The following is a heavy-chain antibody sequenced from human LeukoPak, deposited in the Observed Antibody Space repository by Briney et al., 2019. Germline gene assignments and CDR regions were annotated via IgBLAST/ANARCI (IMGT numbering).Heavy chain of an antibody. J-gene: IGHJ5*02. CDR3: AKEPTITIFGPEDP. Sequence: PGGSLRLSCAASGFTFSSYAMSWVRQAPGKGLEWVSAISGSGGSTDYADSVKGRFTISRDNSKNTLYLQMNSLRAEDTAVYYCAKEPTITIFGPEDPWGQGTLVTVSS. D-gene: IGHD3-3*01. CDR2: ISGSGGST. V-gene: IGHV3-23*01. CDR1: GFTFSSYA.